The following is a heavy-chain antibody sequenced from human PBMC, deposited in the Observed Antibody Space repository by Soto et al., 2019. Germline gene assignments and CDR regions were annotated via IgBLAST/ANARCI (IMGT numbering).Heavy chain of an antibody. CDR3: ARERGVAEAGRGNNWFDP. Sequence: PGGSLRLSCAASGFTFSSYAMHWVRQAPGKGLEWVAVISYDGSNKYYADSVKGRFTISRDNSKNTLYLQMNSLRAEDTAVYYCARERGVAEAGRGNNWFDPWGQGTLVTVSS. CDR1: GFTFSSYA. CDR2: ISYDGSNK. J-gene: IGHJ5*02. D-gene: IGHD6-13*01. V-gene: IGHV3-30-3*01.